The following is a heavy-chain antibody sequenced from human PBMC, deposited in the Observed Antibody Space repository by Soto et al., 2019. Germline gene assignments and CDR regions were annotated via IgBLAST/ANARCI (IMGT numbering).Heavy chain of an antibody. CDR2: ISTSGSAI. J-gene: IGHJ4*02. V-gene: IGHV3-48*03. CDR3: ARALLPTFGGTNGY. CDR1: GFTFSSFE. Sequence: WGSLRLSCAASGFTFSSFEMNWVRQAPGKGLEWVSYISTSGSAIYYAASVKGRFTVSRDNAKNSLYLQMNSLRVDDTATYYCARALLPTFGGTNGYWGQGALVTVSS. D-gene: IGHD3-16*01.